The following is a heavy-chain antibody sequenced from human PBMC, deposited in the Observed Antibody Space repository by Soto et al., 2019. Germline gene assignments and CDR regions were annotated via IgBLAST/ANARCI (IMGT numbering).Heavy chain of an antibody. CDR1: RFSFSSYG. CDR3: ARMISSNWFDP. Sequence: SLRLSCAASRFSFSSYGMHWVRQAPGKGLEWVTVISHDGGIEYYADSVKGRFTISRDNAKNSLYLQMNSLRDEDTAVYYCARMISSNWFDPWGQGTLVTVSS. D-gene: IGHD3-22*01. J-gene: IGHJ5*02. CDR2: ISHDGGIE. V-gene: IGHV3-30*03.